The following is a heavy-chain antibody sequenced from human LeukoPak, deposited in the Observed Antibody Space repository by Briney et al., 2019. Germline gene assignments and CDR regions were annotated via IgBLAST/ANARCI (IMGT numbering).Heavy chain of an antibody. V-gene: IGHV3-20*04. CDR3: ARDSAPIVGATPFDY. Sequence: PGGSLRLSCAASGFTFDDYGMSWVRQAPGKGLEWVSGINWNGGSTGYADSVKGRFTISRDNAKNSLYLQMNSLRAEDTALYYCARDSAPIVGATPFDYRGQGTLVTVSS. CDR1: GFTFDDYG. J-gene: IGHJ4*02. D-gene: IGHD1-26*01. CDR2: INWNGGST.